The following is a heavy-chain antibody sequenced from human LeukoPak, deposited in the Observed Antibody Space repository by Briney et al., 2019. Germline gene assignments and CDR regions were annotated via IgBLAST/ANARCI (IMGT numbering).Heavy chain of an antibody. J-gene: IGHJ4*02. D-gene: IGHD2-2*01. V-gene: IGHV4-30-2*01. CDR3: ARTRSTSPEGY. CDR1: GGSISSGGYY. Sequence: SETLSHTCTVSGGSISSGGYYWSWIRQPPGKGLEWIGYIYHSGSTYYNLSLKSRVTISVDRSKNQFSLNLSSVTAADAAVYYCARTRSTSPEGYWGQGTLVTVSS. CDR2: IYHSGST.